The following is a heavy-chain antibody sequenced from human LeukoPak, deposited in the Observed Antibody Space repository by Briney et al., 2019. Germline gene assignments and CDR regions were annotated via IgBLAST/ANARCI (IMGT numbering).Heavy chain of an antibody. CDR3: ARDQQLAIDY. D-gene: IGHD6-13*01. CDR2: ISYDGSNK. J-gene: IGHJ4*02. V-gene: IGHV3-30*04. Sequence: PGRSLRLPCAASGFTFSSYAMHWVRQAPGKGLEWVAVISYDGSNKYYADSVKGRFTISRDNSKNTLYLQMNSLRAEDTAVYYCARDQQLAIDYWGQGTLVTVSS. CDR1: GFTFSSYA.